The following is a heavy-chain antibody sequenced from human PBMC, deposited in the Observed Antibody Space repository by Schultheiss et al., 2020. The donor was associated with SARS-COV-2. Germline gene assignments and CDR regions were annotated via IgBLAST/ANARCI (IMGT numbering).Heavy chain of an antibody. V-gene: IGHV4-4*02. CDR3: ARGRWYWDY. CDR2: IYHSGST. D-gene: IGHD6-13*01. CDR1: DVSISSTNW. Sequence: SETLSLNCSVSDVSISSTNWWSWVRQPPGKGLEWIGEIYHSGSTNYNPSLKSRVTISVDTSKNQFSLKLSSVTAADTAVYYCARGRWYWDYWGQGTLVTVSS. J-gene: IGHJ4*02.